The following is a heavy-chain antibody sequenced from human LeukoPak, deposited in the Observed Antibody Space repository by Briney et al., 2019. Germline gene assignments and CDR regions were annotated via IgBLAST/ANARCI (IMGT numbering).Heavy chain of an antibody. J-gene: IGHJ5*02. CDR2: FDPEDGET. D-gene: IGHD5-12*01. CDR1: GYTLTELS. Sequence: ASVKVSCKVSGYTLTELSMHWVRQAPGKGREWMGGFDPEDGETIYAQKFQGRVTMTEDTSTDTAYMELSSLRSEDTAVYYCATARIVYSGYDLNWFDPWGQGTLVTVSS. CDR3: ATARIVYSGYDLNWFDP. V-gene: IGHV1-24*01.